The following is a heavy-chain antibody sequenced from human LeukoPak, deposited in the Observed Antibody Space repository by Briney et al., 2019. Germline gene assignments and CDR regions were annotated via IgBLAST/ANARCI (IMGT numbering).Heavy chain of an antibody. V-gene: IGHV3-21*04. CDR3: ARPQESWCMLCFDY. J-gene: IGHJ4*02. CDR1: GFTFSSYS. CDR2: ISSSSSYI. Sequence: KTGGSLRLSCAASGFTFSSYSMNWVRQAPGKGLEWVSSISSSSSYIYYADSVKGRFTISRDNAKNSLYLQMNSLRAEDTAVYYCARPQESWCMLCFDYWGQGTLVTVSS. D-gene: IGHD2-8*01.